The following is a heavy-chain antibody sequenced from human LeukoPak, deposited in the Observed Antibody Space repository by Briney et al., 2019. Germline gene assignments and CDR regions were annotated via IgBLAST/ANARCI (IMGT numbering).Heavy chain of an antibody. CDR2: INAGSGNT. CDR1: GYTFTSYA. J-gene: IGHJ4*02. D-gene: IGHD1-26*01. V-gene: IGHV1-3*01. Sequence: GASVKVSCKASGYTFTSYAMHWVRQAPGQRLEWMGWINAGSGNTKYSQKFQGRVTITRDTSASTAYMELSSLRSEDTAVYYCARALNSGYLDYWGQGTLVTVSS. CDR3: ARALNSGYLDY.